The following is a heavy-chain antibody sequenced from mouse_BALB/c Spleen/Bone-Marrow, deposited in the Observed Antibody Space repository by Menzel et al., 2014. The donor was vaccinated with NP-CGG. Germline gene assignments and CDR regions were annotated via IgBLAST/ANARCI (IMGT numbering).Heavy chain of an antibody. CDR1: GYAFSSSW. D-gene: IGHD2-3*01. CDR3: ARSDGYRAMDY. J-gene: IGHJ4*01. CDR2: IFPGDGDT. V-gene: IGHV1-82*01. Sequence: VQLQQSGPELVKPGASVKISCKASGYAFSSSWMNWVEQRPGQGLEWIGRIFPGDGDTYYNGMFKGKATLTADKSSGTAYMQLSSLTSVDSAVYFCARSDGYRAMDYWGQGTSVTVSS.